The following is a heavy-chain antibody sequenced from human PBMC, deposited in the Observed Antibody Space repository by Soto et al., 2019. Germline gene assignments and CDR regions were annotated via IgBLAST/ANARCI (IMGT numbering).Heavy chain of an antibody. V-gene: IGHV4-61*01. CDR1: GGSVSSGSYY. J-gene: IGHJ4*02. D-gene: IGHD6-19*01. Sequence: NPSETLSLTCTVSGGSVSSGSYYWSWIRQPPGKGLEWIGYIYYSGSTNYNPTLKSRVTISVDTSKNQFSLKLSSVTAADTAVYYCARETMTGIAVATFDYWGQGTLVTVSS. CDR2: IYYSGST. CDR3: ARETMTGIAVATFDY.